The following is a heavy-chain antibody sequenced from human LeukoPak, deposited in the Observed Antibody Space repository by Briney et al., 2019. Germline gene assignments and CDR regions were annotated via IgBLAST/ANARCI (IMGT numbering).Heavy chain of an antibody. CDR2: ISSYGGIT. Sequence: GGSLRLSCAASGFTFSSYAMHWVRQAPGKGLEYISSISSYGGITNYANSVKGRFTISRDNPKNTLFLQMGSLRAEDMAVYYCARGGYENYYYYGMDVWGQGTTVTVSS. J-gene: IGHJ6*02. CDR3: ARGGYENYYYYGMDV. CDR1: GFTFSSYA. D-gene: IGHD5-12*01. V-gene: IGHV3-64*01.